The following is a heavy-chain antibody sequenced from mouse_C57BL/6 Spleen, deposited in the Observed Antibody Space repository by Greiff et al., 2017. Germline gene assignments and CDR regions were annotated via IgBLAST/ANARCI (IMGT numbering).Heavy chain of an antibody. CDR1: GFTFSSYG. D-gene: IGHD1-1*01. CDR3: ARRGTTVVATSYFDY. Sequence: EVKLVESGGDLVKPGGSLKLSCAASGFTFSSYGMSWVRQTPDKRLEWVATISSGGSYTYYPDSVKGRFTISRDNAKNTLYLQMSSLKSEDTAMYYCARRGTTVVATSYFDYWGQGTTLTVSS. CDR2: ISSGGSYT. V-gene: IGHV5-6*02. J-gene: IGHJ2*01.